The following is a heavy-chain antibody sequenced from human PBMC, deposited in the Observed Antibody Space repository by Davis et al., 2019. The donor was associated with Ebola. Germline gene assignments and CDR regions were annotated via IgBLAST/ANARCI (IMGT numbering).Heavy chain of an antibody. Sequence: GESLKISCAASGFTFSSYAMHWVRQAPGKGLEWVAVISYDGSNKYYADSVKGRFTISRDNSKNTLYLQMNSLRAEDTAVYYCARAYDFWSGYNYWGQGTLVTVSS. CDR3: ARAYDFWSGYNY. V-gene: IGHV3-30-3*01. CDR1: GFTFSSYA. J-gene: IGHJ4*02. CDR2: ISYDGSNK. D-gene: IGHD3-3*01.